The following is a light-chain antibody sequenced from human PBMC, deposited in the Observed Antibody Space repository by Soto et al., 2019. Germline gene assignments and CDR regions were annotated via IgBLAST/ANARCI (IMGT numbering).Light chain of an antibody. CDR3: SSYTSSSIDYV. CDR1: SSDVGGYNY. CDR2: EVS. J-gene: IGLJ1*01. V-gene: IGLV2-14*01. Sequence: QSSLTQPASVSGSPGQSITISCTGTSSDVGGYNYVSWYQQHPGKAPKLMIYEVSNRPSGVSNRFSGCKSGNTASLTISGLQDEDEADYYCSSYTSSSIDYVFGTGTKLTVL.